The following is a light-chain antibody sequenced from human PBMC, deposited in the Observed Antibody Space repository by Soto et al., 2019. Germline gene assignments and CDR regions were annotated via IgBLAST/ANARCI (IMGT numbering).Light chain of an antibody. CDR2: DAS. CDR3: QQYNSYST. J-gene: IGKJ4*01. Sequence: DIQMTQSPSTLSASVGDRVTITCRASQSISSWLAWYQQKPGKSPTLLIYDASSLESGVPSRFSGSGSGTEFTLTSRLLQHDDVATYYCQQYNSYSTFGGGTKVEIK. V-gene: IGKV1-5*01. CDR1: QSISSW.